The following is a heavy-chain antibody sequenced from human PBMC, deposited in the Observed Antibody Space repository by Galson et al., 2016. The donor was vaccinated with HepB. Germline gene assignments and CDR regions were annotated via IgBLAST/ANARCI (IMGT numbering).Heavy chain of an antibody. CDR1: GFTFSNYG. CDR3: ARRHEYCPPVGCSVDY. Sequence: SLRLSCAASGFTFSNYGMHWVRQAPGKGLEWVAADSMDGRRKFYADSVKGRFTISRDNSNSMLFLQMSSLRADDTAVYYCARRHEYCPPVGCSVDYWGQGTLVSLSS. V-gene: IGHV3-30*03. J-gene: IGHJ4*02. CDR2: DSMDGRRK. D-gene: IGHD2/OR15-2a*01.